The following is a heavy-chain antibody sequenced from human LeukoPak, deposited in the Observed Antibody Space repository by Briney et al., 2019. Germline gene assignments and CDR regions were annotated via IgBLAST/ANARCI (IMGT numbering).Heavy chain of an antibody. V-gene: IGHV3-21*01. CDR3: ARCPSYYDILTGYFRSWDYFDY. D-gene: IGHD3-9*01. CDR2: ISSSSSYI. Sequence: GGSLRLSRAASGVTFSSYSMNWVRQAPGKGLEWVSPISSSSSYIYYADSVKGRFTLSRDNAKNSLYLQMNSLRAEDTAVYYCARCPSYYDILTGYFRSWDYFDYWGQGTLVTVSS. J-gene: IGHJ4*02. CDR1: GVTFSSYS.